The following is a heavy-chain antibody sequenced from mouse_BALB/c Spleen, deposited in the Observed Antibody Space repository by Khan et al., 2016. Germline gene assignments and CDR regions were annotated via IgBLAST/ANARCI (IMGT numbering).Heavy chain of an antibody. V-gene: IGHV1-61*01. Sequence: QVQLQQPGAELVRPGASVKLSCKASGYSFTSYWMNWVKQRPGQGLEWIGMIYPSDSETRLNQKFKDKATLTVDKSSSTAYMQLSSPTSEDSAVYYGAVRLRGGAMDYWGQGTSVTVSS. CDR3: AVRLRGGAMDY. J-gene: IGHJ4*01. CDR2: IYPSDSET. CDR1: GYSFTSYW. D-gene: IGHD1-1*01.